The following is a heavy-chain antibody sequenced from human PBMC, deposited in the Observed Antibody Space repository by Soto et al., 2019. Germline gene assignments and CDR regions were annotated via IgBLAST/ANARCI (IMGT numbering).Heavy chain of an antibody. CDR2: ISSNGGST. CDR1: GFTFSSYA. J-gene: IGHJ4*02. Sequence: EVQLVESGEGLVQPGGSLRLSCAASGFTFSSYAMHWVRQAPGKGLEYVSAISSNGGSTYYGDSVKGRFTISRENSKNTLYLQMGSLRAEDMAVYYCARSGSGYEIDYWGQGTLVTVSS. V-gene: IGHV3-64*02. D-gene: IGHD5-12*01. CDR3: ARSGSGYEIDY.